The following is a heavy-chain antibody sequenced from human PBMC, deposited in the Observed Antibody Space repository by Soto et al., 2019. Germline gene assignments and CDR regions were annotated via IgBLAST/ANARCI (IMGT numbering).Heavy chain of an antibody. CDR1: GYTFTSYA. CDR3: ARDRGHSSSARENKWFEP. CDR2: INAGNGNT. J-gene: IGHJ5*02. D-gene: IGHD6-6*01. V-gene: IGHV1-3*01. Sequence: GASVKVSCKASGYTFTSYAMHWVRQAPGQRLEWMGWINAGNGNTKYSQKFQGRVTITRDTSASTAYMELSSLRSEDTAVYYCARDRGHSSSARENKWFEPSGQGTLVTVCS.